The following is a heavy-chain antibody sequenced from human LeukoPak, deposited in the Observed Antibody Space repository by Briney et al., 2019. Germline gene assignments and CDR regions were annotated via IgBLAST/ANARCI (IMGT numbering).Heavy chain of an antibody. Sequence: GGSLRLSCVASGLTFGNYGMNWVRQAPGKGLEWVSSMGGGDHTTYYADSVRGRFTISRDNSKNSMYLQMSSLRAEDTAIYYCAEVESSYCRIWGQGTLVTVFS. D-gene: IGHD3-10*01. CDR3: AEVESSYCRI. CDR1: GLTFGNYG. V-gene: IGHV3-23*01. CDR2: MGGGDHTT. J-gene: IGHJ4*02.